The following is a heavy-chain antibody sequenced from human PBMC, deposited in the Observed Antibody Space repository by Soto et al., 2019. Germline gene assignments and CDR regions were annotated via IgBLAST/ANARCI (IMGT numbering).Heavy chain of an antibody. Sequence: ASVKVSCTVSGYTLTELSMHWVRQAPGKGLEWMGGFDPEDGETIYAQKFQGRVTMTEDTSTDTAYMELSSLRSEDTAVYYCATGGLVQNAFDIWGQGTMVTVSS. V-gene: IGHV1-24*01. CDR1: GYTLTELS. CDR2: FDPEDGET. D-gene: IGHD3-10*01. J-gene: IGHJ3*02. CDR3: ATGGLVQNAFDI.